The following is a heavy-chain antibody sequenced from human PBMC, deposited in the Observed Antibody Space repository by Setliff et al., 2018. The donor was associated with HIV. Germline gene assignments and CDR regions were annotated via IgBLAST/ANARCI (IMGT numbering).Heavy chain of an antibody. V-gene: IGHV4-59*01. CDR2: IHYSGSS. CDR1: GGSISGYY. D-gene: IGHD1-1*01. J-gene: IGHJ6*03. Sequence: SETLSLTCTVSGGSISGYYGSWVRQPPEKRLELIGFIHYSGSSDYNPSLKSRITISVDMSRNQFSLVLSSVTAAYTAVYYCARFQAWQLGRRGGYYYYMDVWGKGTTVTVS. CDR3: ARFQAWQLGRRGGYYYYMDV.